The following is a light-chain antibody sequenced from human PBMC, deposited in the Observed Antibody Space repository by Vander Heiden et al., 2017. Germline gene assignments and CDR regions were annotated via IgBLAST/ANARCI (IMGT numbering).Light chain of an antibody. V-gene: IGKV4-1*01. J-gene: IGKJ1*01. CDR3: QPYYSSPWT. CDR1: QSPFYASNIQSR. Sequence: DIVMTQSPDSLAVSLGERATINCKSSQSPFYASNIQSRLAWYQQKPGQPPKLLIYWASTRQSGVPDRFSGSGSGTDFTLTISSLQAEDVAVYYCQPYYSSPWTFGQGTKVEIK. CDR2: WAS.